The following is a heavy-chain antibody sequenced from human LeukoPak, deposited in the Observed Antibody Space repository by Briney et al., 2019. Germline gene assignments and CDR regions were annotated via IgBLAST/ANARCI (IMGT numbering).Heavy chain of an antibody. CDR2: INPNSGGT. V-gene: IGHV1-2*02. CDR1: GYTFTGYY. J-gene: IGHJ4*02. CDR3: ARHDDEGYGPDY. D-gene: IGHD5-12*01. Sequence: ASVKVSCKASGYTFTGYYMHWVRQAPGQGLEWMGWINPNSGGTNYARKFQGRVTMTRDTSISTAYMELSRLRSDDTAVYYCARHDDEGYGPDYWGQGTLVTVSS.